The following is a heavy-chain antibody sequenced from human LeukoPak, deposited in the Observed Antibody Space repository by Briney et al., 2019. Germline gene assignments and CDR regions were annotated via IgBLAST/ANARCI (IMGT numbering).Heavy chain of an antibody. CDR3: AKDGNYYDSSGYYVY. J-gene: IGHJ4*02. CDR2: ISGSGGST. Sequence: GASLRLSCAASGFTFSSYAMSWVRQAPGKGLEWVSAISGSGGSTYYADSVKGRFTISRDNSKNTLYLQMNSLRAENTAVYYCAKDGNYYDSSGYYVYWGQGTLVTVSS. D-gene: IGHD3-22*01. CDR1: GFTFSSYA. V-gene: IGHV3-23*01.